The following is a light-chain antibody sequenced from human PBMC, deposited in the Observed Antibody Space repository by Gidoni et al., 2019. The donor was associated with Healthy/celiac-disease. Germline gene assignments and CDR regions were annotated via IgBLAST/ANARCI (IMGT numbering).Light chain of an antibody. V-gene: IGLV2-8*01. CDR1: SIDVGGCNY. J-gene: IGLJ2*01. CDR3: SSYAGSNNYVV. Sequence: QSALPQPPSASGSPGQSVPISCTVTSIDVGGCNYVSWYQQHPGKDPKPMIYEFSKRPSGVPDRFSGSKSGNTASLTVSGLQAEDEADYYCSSYAGSNNYVVFGGGTKLTVL. CDR2: EFS.